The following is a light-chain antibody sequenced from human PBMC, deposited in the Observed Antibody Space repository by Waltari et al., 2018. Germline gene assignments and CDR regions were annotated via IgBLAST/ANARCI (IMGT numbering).Light chain of an antibody. V-gene: IGLV3-1*01. Sequence: SYEVTQPPSVSVSPGETASMTCSGHKLGEKYASWYQQKPGQSPMLVIYRDNKRPSGIPERFSASNSGTTATLTISGTQAIDEADYFCQAWDSKTVVFGGGTKLTVL. CDR2: RDN. CDR3: QAWDSKTVV. J-gene: IGLJ3*02. CDR1: KLGEKY.